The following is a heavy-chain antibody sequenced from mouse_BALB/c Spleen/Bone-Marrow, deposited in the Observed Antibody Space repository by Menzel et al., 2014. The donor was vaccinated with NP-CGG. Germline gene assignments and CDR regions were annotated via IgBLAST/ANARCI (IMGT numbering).Heavy chain of an antibody. CDR3: ASYVYGYYFDY. V-gene: IGHV14-3*02. Sequence: EVKLVESGAELVKPGASVKLSCTASGFNIKDTYMHWVKQRPEQGLEWIGRIDPANGNTKYDPKFQGKATITADTSSNTAYLQLSSLTSEDTAVYYCASYVYGYYFDYWGQGTTLTVSS. D-gene: IGHD2-2*01. CDR2: IDPANGNT. J-gene: IGHJ2*01. CDR1: GFNIKDTY.